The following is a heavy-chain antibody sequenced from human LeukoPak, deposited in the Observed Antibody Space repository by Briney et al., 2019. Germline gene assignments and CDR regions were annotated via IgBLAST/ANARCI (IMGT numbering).Heavy chain of an antibody. CDR3: ASRGYPPFDY. CDR1: GYSFTSYW. CDR2: IDPSDSYT. J-gene: IGHJ4*02. V-gene: IGHV5-10-1*01. Sequence: GESLKISCKGSGYSFTSYWISWVRQMPGKGLEWMGRIDPSDSYTNYSPSFQGHVTISADKSISTAYLQWSSLKASDTAMYYCASRGYPPFDYWGQGTLVTVSS. D-gene: IGHD3-16*02.